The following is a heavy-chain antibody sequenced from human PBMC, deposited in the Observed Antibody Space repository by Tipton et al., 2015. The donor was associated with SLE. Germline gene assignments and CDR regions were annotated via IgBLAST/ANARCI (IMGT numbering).Heavy chain of an antibody. V-gene: IGHV3-53*05. J-gene: IGHJ6*02. D-gene: IGHD2-15*01. CDR1: GFSFSSYW. CDR2: IYSDATT. Sequence: GSLRLSCAASGFSFSSYWMHWVRQAPGKGLEWVSVIYSDATTYYADAVRGRFTISRDRSRDTLYLQMNSLRPEDTAVYYCARRTLLAEYYYYYYGLDVWGQGTTVIVSS. CDR3: ARRTLLAEYYYYYYGLDV.